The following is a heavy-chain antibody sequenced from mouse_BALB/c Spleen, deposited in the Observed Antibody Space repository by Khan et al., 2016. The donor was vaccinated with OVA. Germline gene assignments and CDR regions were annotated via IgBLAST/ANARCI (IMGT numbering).Heavy chain of an antibody. D-gene: IGHD1-1*02. CDR2: MWGGGTT. CDR3: AKGIWSYYFALDY. Sequence: QVQLKESGPGLVAPSLNLSITCTVSGFSLTDYGVSWLRQPPGMGLEWLGVMWGGGTTYYNSALKSRLSISKDNSKSQVFLKMNSLQTDDTAMYYCAKGIWSYYFALDYWGQGASVTVSS. J-gene: IGHJ4*01. V-gene: IGHV2-6-5*01. CDR1: GFSLTDYG.